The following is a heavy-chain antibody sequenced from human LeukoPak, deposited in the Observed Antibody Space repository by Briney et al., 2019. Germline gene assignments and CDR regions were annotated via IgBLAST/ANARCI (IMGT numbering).Heavy chain of an antibody. D-gene: IGHD6-13*01. V-gene: IGHV3-23*01. CDR3: AKDATYGSSFSYFDY. CDR2: ISGSGGST. CDR1: GFTFSSYA. J-gene: IGHJ4*02. Sequence: RGSLRLSCAASGFTFSSYAMSWVRQAPGEGLEWVSAISGSGGSTYYTDSVKGRFTISRDNSKNTLYLQMNSLRAEDTAVYYCAKDATYGSSFSYFDYWGQGTLVTVSS.